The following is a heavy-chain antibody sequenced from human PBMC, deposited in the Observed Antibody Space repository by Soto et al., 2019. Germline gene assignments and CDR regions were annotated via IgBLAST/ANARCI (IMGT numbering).Heavy chain of an antibody. D-gene: IGHD5-12*01. CDR3: ARSFISRLRKYYYYYMDV. V-gene: IGHV3-11*01. CDR2: ISSSGSTI. J-gene: IGHJ6*03. CDR1: GFTFSNYY. Sequence: PGGSLRLSCAASGFTFSNYYMRWIRQAPGKGLEWVSYISSSGSTIYYADSVKGRFTISRDNAKNSLYLQMNSLRAEDTDVYYCARSFISRLRKYYYYYMDVWGKGTTVTVSS.